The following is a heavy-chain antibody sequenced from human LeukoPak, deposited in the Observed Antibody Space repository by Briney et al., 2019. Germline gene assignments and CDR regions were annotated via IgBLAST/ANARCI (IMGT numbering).Heavy chain of an antibody. CDR1: GFTFSSYA. CDR3: ARLTRSLSLNYYYYMDV. D-gene: IGHD3-9*01. CDR2: ISSNGGST. V-gene: IGHV3-64*01. J-gene: IGHJ6*03. Sequence: PGGSLRLSCAASGFTFSSYAMHWVRQAPGKGLGYVSAISSNGGSTYYANSVKGRFTISRDNSKNTLYLQMGSLRAEDMAVYYCARLTRSLSLNYYYYMDVWGKGTTVTVSS.